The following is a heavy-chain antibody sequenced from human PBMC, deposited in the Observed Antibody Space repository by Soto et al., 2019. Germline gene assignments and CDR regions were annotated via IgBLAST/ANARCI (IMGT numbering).Heavy chain of an antibody. CDR3: ARGRYGDY. J-gene: IGHJ4*02. CDR2: ISAHNGNT. Sequence: QVHLVQSGAEVKKPGASVKVSCKASGYTFTSYGITWVRQAPGQGLEWMGWISAHNGNTDYAQKLQGRVIVTRDTPTSTADMELRSLISDATAVYYCARGRYGDYWGQGALVTVSS. CDR1: GYTFTSYG. D-gene: IGHD1-1*01. V-gene: IGHV1-18*01.